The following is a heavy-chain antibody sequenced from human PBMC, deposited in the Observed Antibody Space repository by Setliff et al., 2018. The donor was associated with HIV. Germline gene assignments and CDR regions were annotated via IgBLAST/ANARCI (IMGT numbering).Heavy chain of an antibody. CDR3: ARDSSGVADYDFWSGRNWFDP. Sequence: SETLSLTCTVSGGSISSSSYYWGWIRQPPGKGLEWIGEIDLSGSSNYNPSLKSRVTISVDKSRNQFSLNLNSVTAADTAVYYCARDSSGVADYDFWSGRNWFDPWGQGILVTVSS. CDR2: IDLSGSS. CDR1: GGSISSSSYY. J-gene: IGHJ5*02. V-gene: IGHV4-39*07. D-gene: IGHD3-3*01.